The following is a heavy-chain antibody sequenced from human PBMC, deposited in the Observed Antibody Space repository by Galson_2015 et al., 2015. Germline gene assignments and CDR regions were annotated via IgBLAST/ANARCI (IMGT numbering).Heavy chain of an antibody. D-gene: IGHD6-19*01. V-gene: IGHV1-69*13. J-gene: IGHJ6*02. CDR2: IIPIFGTA. Sequence: SVKVSCKASGYTFTSYGISWVRQAPGQGPEWMGGIIPIFGTANYAQKFQGRVTITADESTSTAYMELSSLRSEDTAVYYCARFYSSGWYLAPPADYYYYGMDVWGQGTTVTVSS. CDR1: GYTFTSYG. CDR3: ARFYSSGWYLAPPADYYYYGMDV.